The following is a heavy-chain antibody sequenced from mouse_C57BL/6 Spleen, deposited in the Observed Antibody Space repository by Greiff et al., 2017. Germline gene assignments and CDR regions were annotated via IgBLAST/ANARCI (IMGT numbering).Heavy chain of an antibody. V-gene: IGHV1-15*01. CDR1: GYTFTDYE. CDR3: TGGPYGNLCAY. J-gene: IGHJ3*01. Sequence: QVQLQQSGAELVRPGASVTLSCKASGYTFTDYEMHWVKQTPVHGLEWIGAIDPETGGTAYNQKFKGKAILTADKSSSTAYMELRSLTSEDSAVYYCTGGPYGNLCAYWGQGTLVTVSA. D-gene: IGHD2-1*01. CDR2: IDPETGGT.